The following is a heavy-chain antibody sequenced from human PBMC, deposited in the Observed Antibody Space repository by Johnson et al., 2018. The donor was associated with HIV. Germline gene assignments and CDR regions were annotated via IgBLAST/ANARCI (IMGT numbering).Heavy chain of an antibody. CDR1: GFTVSSNY. Sequence: VQLVESGGGLVQPGGSLRLSCAASGFTVSSNYMSWVRQVPGKGLEWVSLIYSGGTTYYADSLKGRFIISRDNSKNTLYLQMNSLRAEDTAFYYCAKDIRGYSSRWYPGDAFDIWGQGTMVTVSS. CDR3: AKDIRGYSSRWYPGDAFDI. J-gene: IGHJ3*02. D-gene: IGHD6-13*01. CDR2: IYSGGTT. V-gene: IGHV3-66*01.